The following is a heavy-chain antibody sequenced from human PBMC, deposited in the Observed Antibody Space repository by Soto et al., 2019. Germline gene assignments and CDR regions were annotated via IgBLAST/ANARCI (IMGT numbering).Heavy chain of an antibody. D-gene: IGHD3-10*01. CDR1: GESINRGGFY. CDR2: VYFSGTT. V-gene: IGHV4-31*03. Sequence: QVQLQESGPGLVKPSQTLSLTCTVSGESINRGGFYWSWIRLLAGQGLEWIGYVYFSGTTYYNPSFKSRIPISVDRSKNVCSLTLSSVTAADSAVYYCARGKGSGRPRDWFHRLGRGTLAIVSS. CDR3: ARGKGSGRPRDWFHR. J-gene: IGHJ5*02.